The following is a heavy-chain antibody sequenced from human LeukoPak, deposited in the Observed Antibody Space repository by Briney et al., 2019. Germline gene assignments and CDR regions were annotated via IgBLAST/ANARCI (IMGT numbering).Heavy chain of an antibody. V-gene: IGHV3-64*02. CDR2: IGAAGAHT. CDR1: GFRFSYHD. J-gene: IGHJ3*02. CDR3: ARELGGTKTGGFDI. D-gene: IGHD1-14*01. Sequence: GGSLRLSCAASGFRFSYHDMHWVRQAPGKGLEFVSSIGAAGAHTFYADSVKGRFTISRDNFQSTMYLQMDGLRPEDSAVYYCARELGGTKTGGFDIWGQGAVVTVSS.